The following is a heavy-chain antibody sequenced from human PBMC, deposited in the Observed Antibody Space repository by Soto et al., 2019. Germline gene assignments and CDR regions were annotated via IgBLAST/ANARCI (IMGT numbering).Heavy chain of an antibody. Sequence: QVQLQQWGAGLLKPSETLSLTCAVHGEFFGGYYWSGVRQPPGKGLEWIGNINHRGSTQYNPSLKTRVTISADTSKGHSSLKVASVTVADTAVYYCARGNPGYYYYYMDVWGEGARVTVSS. CDR3: ARGNPGYYYYYMDV. J-gene: IGHJ6*03. CDR2: INHRGST. CDR1: GEFFGGYY. V-gene: IGHV4-34*01.